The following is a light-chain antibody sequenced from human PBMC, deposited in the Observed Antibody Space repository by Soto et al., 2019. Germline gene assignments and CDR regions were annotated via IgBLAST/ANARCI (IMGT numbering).Light chain of an antibody. Sequence: QAVLTQPPSASWSPGQSVTISCTGTSSDVGGYNYVSWYQLHPGKAPKLMIYEVTKRPPRVPDRFSLSTSGNTPSLPASLLRAEDAAHYLFSSYAARNIHYAFGAGPKVTAL. CDR1: SSDVGGYNY. CDR3: SSYAARNIHYA. J-gene: IGLJ1*01. CDR2: EVT. V-gene: IGLV2-8*01.